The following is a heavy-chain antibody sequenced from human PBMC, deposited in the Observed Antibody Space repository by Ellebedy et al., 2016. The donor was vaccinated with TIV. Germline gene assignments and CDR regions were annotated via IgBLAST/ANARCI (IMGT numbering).Heavy chain of an antibody. CDR3: ARRAEGPGVIQIDY. CDR2: IYYSGST. J-gene: IGHJ4*02. V-gene: IGHV4-38-2*01. CDR1: GFTFSDYY. Sequence: GSLRLXXAASGFTFSDYYMSWIRQAPGKGLEWIGSIYYSGSTYYNPSLKSRVTISVDTSKNQFSLKLSSVTAADTAVYYCARRAEGPGVIQIDYWGQGTLVTVSS. D-gene: IGHD3-16*02.